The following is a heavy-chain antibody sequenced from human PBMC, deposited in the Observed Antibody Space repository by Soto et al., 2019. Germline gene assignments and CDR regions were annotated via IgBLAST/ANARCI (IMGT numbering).Heavy chain of an antibody. D-gene: IGHD2-2*02. CDR2: VNQDGSQK. CDR1: GFTLSNYW. Sequence: PGGSLRLSCAASGFTLSNYWMSWVRQAPGKGLEWVANVNQDGSQKFYLDSVEGRLTISRDNARNSLYLQMNSLRAEDTAIYYCARIYCSSSSCYIDFWGQGILVTVSS. V-gene: IGHV3-7*03. J-gene: IGHJ4*02. CDR3: ARIYCSSSSCYIDF.